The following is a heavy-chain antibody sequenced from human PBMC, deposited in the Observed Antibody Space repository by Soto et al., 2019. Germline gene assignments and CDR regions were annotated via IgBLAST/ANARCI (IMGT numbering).Heavy chain of an antibody. V-gene: IGHV1-8*01. CDR1: GYTFTSYD. Sequence: SVKVSCKASGYTFTSYDINWVRQATGQGLEWMGWMNPNSGNTGYAQKFQGRVTMTRNTSISTAYMELSSLRSEDTAVYYCARIYLTYSSSSNWFDPWGQGTLVTVSS. CDR2: MNPNSGNT. D-gene: IGHD6-13*01. J-gene: IGHJ5*02. CDR3: ARIYLTYSSSSNWFDP.